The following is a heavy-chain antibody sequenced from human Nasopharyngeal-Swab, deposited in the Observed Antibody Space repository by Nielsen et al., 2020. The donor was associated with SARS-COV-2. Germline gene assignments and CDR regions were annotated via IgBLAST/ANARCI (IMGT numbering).Heavy chain of an antibody. CDR1: GFTFSSYA. CDR2: IYSGGSTT. V-gene: IGHV3-23*03. Sequence: GESLKISCAASGFTFSSYAMSWVRQAPGKGLEWVSVIYSGGSTTYYADSVKGRFTISRDNSKNTLYLQMNSLRAEDTAVYYCASPYYFGSGLWGQGTTVTVSS. CDR3: ASPYYFGSGL. D-gene: IGHD3-10*01. J-gene: IGHJ6*02.